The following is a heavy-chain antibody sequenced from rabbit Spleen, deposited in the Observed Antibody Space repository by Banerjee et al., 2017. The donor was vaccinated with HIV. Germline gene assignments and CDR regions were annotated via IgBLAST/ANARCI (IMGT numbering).Heavy chain of an antibody. Sequence: QQQLEESGGDLVKPEGSLTLTCTASGFSFSSGYYMSWVRQAPGKGLEWIGCIGTGSGTTYYASWAKGRFTISKTSSTTVTLQMTSLTAADTATYFCARDLAAIIGWNFALWGQGTLVTVS. J-gene: IGHJ3*01. CDR1: GFSFSSGYY. CDR2: IGTGSGTT. V-gene: IGHV1S45*01. CDR3: ARDLAAIIGWNFAL. D-gene: IGHD4-1*01.